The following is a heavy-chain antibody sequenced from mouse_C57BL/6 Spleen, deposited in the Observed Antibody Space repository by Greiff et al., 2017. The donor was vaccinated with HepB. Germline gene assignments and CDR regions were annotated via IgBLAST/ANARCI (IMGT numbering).Heavy chain of an antibody. CDR3: ARGSSYGYWYFDV. J-gene: IGHJ1*03. Sequence: QVQLKQSGAELVRPGASVKLSCKASGYTFTDYYINWVKQRPGQGLEWIARIYPGSGNTYYNEKFKGKATLTAEKSSSTAYMQLSSLTSEDSAVYFCARGSSYGYWYFDVWGTGTTVTVSS. V-gene: IGHV1-76*01. D-gene: IGHD1-1*01. CDR2: IYPGSGNT. CDR1: GYTFTDYY.